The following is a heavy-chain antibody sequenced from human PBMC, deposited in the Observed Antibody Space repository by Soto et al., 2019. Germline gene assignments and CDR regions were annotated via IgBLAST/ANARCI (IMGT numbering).Heavy chain of an antibody. V-gene: IGHV3-15*01. Sequence: EVQLVESGGGLVKPGGSLTLSCAASGFSFSNVWMSWVRQAPGKGLEWVGHIKSKSVGGTTDYTAPVKGRFTISRDDSKDTLYLQMNSLKTEDTAVYYCTTYSTQTFCDGGRCYGVPLDVWGKGTTVTVSS. J-gene: IGHJ6*04. CDR2: IKSKSVGGTT. CDR1: GFSFSNVW. D-gene: IGHD2-15*01. CDR3: TTYSTQTFCDGGRCYGVPLDV.